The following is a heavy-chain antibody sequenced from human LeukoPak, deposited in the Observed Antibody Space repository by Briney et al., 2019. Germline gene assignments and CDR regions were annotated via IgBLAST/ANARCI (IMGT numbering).Heavy chain of an antibody. V-gene: IGHV4-59*01. CDR1: GVSITSYY. Sequence: SETLSLTCTVSGVSITSYYWSWTRQPPGKGLEWIGYIYYSGSTNYNPSLKSRVTTSVHTSKNQFSLNLSSVTAADTAVYYCARVGPLYGMDVWGPGTTVTVSS. CDR3: ARVGPLYGMDV. CDR2: IYYSGST. J-gene: IGHJ6*02.